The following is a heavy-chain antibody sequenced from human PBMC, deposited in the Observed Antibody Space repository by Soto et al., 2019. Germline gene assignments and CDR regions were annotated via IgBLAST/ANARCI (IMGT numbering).Heavy chain of an antibody. CDR3: ARGTKGGSPPL. V-gene: IGHV3-48*02. J-gene: IGHJ4*02. D-gene: IGHD1-7*01. Sequence: PGGSLRLSCAGSGFAFSNYSMNWVRQAPGKGLEWVSYISSSSTNTYYAASVRGRFTISRDNAKNSLYLRMNSLKDEDTAVYYYARGTKGGSPPLWGQGTQVTVSS. CDR1: GFAFSNYS. CDR2: ISSSSTNT.